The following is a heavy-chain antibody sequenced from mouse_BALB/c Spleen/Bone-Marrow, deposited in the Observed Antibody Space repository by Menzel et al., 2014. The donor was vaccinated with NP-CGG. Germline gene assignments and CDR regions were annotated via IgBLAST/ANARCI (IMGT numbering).Heavy chain of an antibody. Sequence: EVQLVESGAELVKPGASVKLSCTASGFNIKDTYMHWVKQRPEQGLEWIGRIDPANGNTKYDPKFQGKATITADTSSNTAYLQLSGLTSEDTAVYYCARNGNYGAWFAYWGQGTLVTVSA. D-gene: IGHD2-1*01. CDR1: GFNIKDTY. CDR3: ARNGNYGAWFAY. V-gene: IGHV14-3*02. J-gene: IGHJ3*01. CDR2: IDPANGNT.